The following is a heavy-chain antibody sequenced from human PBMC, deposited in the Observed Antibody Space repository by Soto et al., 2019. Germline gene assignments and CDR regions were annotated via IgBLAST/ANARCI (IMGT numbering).Heavy chain of an antibody. CDR3: ARDRWAYYYDSSGYYPHDY. J-gene: IGHJ4*02. Sequence: GASVKVSCKASGYTFTSYGISWVRQAPGQGLEWMGWISAYNGNTNYAQKLQGRVTMTTDTSTSTAYMELRSLRSDDTAVYYCARDRWAYYYDSSGYYPHDYWGQGTLVTVSS. D-gene: IGHD3-22*01. CDR2: ISAYNGNT. V-gene: IGHV1-18*01. CDR1: GYTFTSYG.